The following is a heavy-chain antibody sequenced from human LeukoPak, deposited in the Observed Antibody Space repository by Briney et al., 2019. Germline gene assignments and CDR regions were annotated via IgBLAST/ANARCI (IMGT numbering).Heavy chain of an antibody. CDR3: AKLSTTYLSYDY. CDR2: ISGSGGST. CDR1: GFTFSSYA. J-gene: IGHJ4*02. V-gene: IGHV3-23*01. D-gene: IGHD2/OR15-2a*01. Sequence: GGSLRLSCAASGFTFSSYAMSWVRQAPGKGLEWVSAISGSGGSTYYADSVKGRFTISRDNSKNMLFLQMNSLRADDTAVYYCAKLSTTYLSYDYWGQGTLVTVSS.